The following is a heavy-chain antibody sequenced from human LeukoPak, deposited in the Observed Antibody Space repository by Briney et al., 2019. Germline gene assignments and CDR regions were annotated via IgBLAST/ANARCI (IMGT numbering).Heavy chain of an antibody. CDR2: ISDSGTTT. V-gene: IGHV3-23*01. CDR3: AKSPLVVTDAFDI. Sequence: GGSLRLSCAASGFTFSSYAMSWVRQAPGKGLEWVSGISDSGTTTYHADSVKGRFTISRDNSKNTLYLQMSSLRAEDTAVYYCAKSPLVVTDAFDIWGQGTMVTVSS. J-gene: IGHJ3*02. CDR1: GFTFSSYA. D-gene: IGHD2-21*02.